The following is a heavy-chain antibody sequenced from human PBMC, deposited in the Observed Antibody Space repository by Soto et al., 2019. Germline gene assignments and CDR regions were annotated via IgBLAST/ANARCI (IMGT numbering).Heavy chain of an antibody. J-gene: IGHJ4*02. CDR1: GGSITSSGYY. CDR3: ARGGGSTKVDY. D-gene: IGHD2-2*01. Sequence: QVQLQESGPGLVKPSQTLSLTCTVSGGSITSSGYYWSWIRQHPGEGLEWIGFTSNSGSTSYNPSLKSRVTISAATSSNQFSLNLKSVTAADTAVYYCARGGGSTKVDYWGQGTLVTVSP. V-gene: IGHV4-31*03. CDR2: TSNSGST.